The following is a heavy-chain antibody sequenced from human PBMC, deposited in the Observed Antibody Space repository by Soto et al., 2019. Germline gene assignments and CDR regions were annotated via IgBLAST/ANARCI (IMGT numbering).Heavy chain of an antibody. D-gene: IGHD4-17*01. J-gene: IGHJ3*02. V-gene: IGHV3-21*01. Sequence: GGSLRLSCAASGFTFSSYSMNWVRQAPGKGLEWVSSISSSSSYIYYADSVKGRFTISRDNAKNSLYLQMNSLRAEDTAVYYWARWNTVITNDAFDIWGQGTMVTVSS. CDR1: GFTFSSYS. CDR3: ARWNTVITNDAFDI. CDR2: ISSSSSYI.